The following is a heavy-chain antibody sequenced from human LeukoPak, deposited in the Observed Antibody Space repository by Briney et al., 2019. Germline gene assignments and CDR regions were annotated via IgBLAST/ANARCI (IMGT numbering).Heavy chain of an antibody. CDR2: ISGSGGST. Sequence: AGSLRLSCAASGFTFSSYAMSWVRQAPGKGLEWVSAISGSGGSTYYADSVKGRFTISRDNSKNALYLQMNSLRAEDTAVYYCAKDLTAVAGSPFDYWGQGTLVTVSS. CDR1: GFTFSSYA. D-gene: IGHD6-19*01. V-gene: IGHV3-23*01. CDR3: AKDLTAVAGSPFDY. J-gene: IGHJ4*02.